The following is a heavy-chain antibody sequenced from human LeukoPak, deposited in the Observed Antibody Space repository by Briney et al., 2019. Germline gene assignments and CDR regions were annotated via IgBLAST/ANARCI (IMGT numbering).Heavy chain of an antibody. V-gene: IGHV3-30*04. CDR2: ISYDGTNK. D-gene: IGHD3-10*02. CDR3: ARDVPYYYYGIDV. CDR1: GFTFSSYA. J-gene: IGHJ6*02. Sequence: GRSLRLSCAASGFTFSSYAMHWVRQAPGKGLEWVALISYDGTNKYYADSVKGRFTISRDNSKNTLYLQMNSLRAEDTTVYYCARDVPYYYYGIDVWGLGTTVTVSS.